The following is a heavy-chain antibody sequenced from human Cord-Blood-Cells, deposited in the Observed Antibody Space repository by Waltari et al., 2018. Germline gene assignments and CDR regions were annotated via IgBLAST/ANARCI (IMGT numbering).Heavy chain of an antibody. CDR2: ISSSSTI. V-gene: IGHV3-48*02. D-gene: IGHD3-3*01. CDR3: ARARTGVFGVVIDY. Sequence: EVQLVESGGGLVQPGGSLRLSCAASGFTFSSYSMNWVRQAPGKGLEWVSYISSSSTIYYADSVKGRFTISRENAKNSLYLQMNSLRDEDTAVYYCARARTGVFGVVIDYWGQGTLVTVSS. J-gene: IGHJ4*02. CDR1: GFTFSSYS.